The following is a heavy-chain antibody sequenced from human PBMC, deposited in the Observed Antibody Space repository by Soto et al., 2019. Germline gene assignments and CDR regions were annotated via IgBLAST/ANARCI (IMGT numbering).Heavy chain of an antibody. J-gene: IGHJ6*02. CDR3: ATMGYELSPLLYYYYGMDV. CDR2: IVVGSGNT. CDR1: GFIFTSSA. D-gene: IGHD5-18*01. V-gene: IGHV1-58*01. Sequence: GASVKVSCKASGFIFTSSAVQWVRQARGQRLEWIGWIVVGSGNTNYAQKFQERVTITRDKSTSTAYMELGSLRSEDTAVYYCATMGYELSPLLYYYYGMDVWGQGTTVTVSS.